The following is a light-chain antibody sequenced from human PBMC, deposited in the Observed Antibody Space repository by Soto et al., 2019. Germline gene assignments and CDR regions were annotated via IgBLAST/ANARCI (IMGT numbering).Light chain of an antibody. J-gene: IGLJ1*01. CDR2: DVS. Sequence: QSALTQPRSVSGSPGQSVTISCTGTSSDVGGFKYVSWYQQQPGKAPKVLIYDVSQRPSGVPDRFSGSTSGNTASLTISGLQAEDEADYYCCSDGGSYVFGTGTKVTVL. CDR3: CSDGGSYV. V-gene: IGLV2-11*01. CDR1: SSDVGGFKY.